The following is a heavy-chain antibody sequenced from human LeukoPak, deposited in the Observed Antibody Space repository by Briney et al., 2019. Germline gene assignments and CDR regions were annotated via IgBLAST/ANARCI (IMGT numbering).Heavy chain of an antibody. Sequence: GGSLRLSCAAPGFTFSSYSMNWVRQAPGKGLEWVSSISSSSSYIYYADSVKGRFTISRENAKNSLYLQMNSLRAEDTAVYYCARVQNYYDSGAYYYWGQGTLVTVPS. D-gene: IGHD3-22*01. V-gene: IGHV3-21*01. CDR3: ARVQNYYDSGAYYY. CDR1: GFTFSSYS. J-gene: IGHJ4*02. CDR2: ISSSSSYI.